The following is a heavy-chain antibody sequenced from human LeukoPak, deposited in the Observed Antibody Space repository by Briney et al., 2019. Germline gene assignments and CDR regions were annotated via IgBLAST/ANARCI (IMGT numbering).Heavy chain of an antibody. Sequence: GGSLRLSCAASGFTVSSNYMSWVRQAPGKGLEWVSVIYSGGSTYYADSVKGRFTISRDNSKNTLYLQMNSLRAEDTAVYYCAKGLMVRGPSWFDPWGQGTLVTVSS. CDR1: GFTVSSNY. D-gene: IGHD3-10*01. CDR3: AKGLMVRGPSWFDP. CDR2: IYSGGST. V-gene: IGHV3-53*01. J-gene: IGHJ5*02.